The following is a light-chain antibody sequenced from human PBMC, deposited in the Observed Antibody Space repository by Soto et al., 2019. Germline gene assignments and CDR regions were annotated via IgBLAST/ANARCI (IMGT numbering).Light chain of an antibody. V-gene: IGLV2-14*03. CDR3: SSYSSSSTRV. J-gene: IGLJ1*01. CDR2: DVR. Sequence: QSALTQPASVSGSPGQSITISCTGTSSDVGGYKYVSWYQQHRGKAPKLMLYDVRNRPSGVSNSFSGSKSGNTASLTISGVHAEDEYDYCCSSYSSSSTRVFGIGTKLTVL. CDR1: SSDVGGYKY.